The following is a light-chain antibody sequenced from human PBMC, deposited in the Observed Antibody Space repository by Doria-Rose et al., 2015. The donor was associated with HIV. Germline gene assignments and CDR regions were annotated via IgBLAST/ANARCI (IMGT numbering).Light chain of an antibody. J-gene: IGKJ1*01. V-gene: IGKV3-20*01. Sequence: TQSPGTLSLSPGERATLSCRASQSFSSTYLAWSQWIPGQAPSLLIYDGSTRATDIPDRFSPSVSETDSTLTINRLEPEDFALYYWHQYVTAWTFGQGTKVEI. CDR3: HQYVTAWT. CDR1: QSFSSTY. CDR2: DGS.